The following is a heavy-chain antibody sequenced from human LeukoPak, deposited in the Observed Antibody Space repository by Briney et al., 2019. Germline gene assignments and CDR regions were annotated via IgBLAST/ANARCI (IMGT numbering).Heavy chain of an antibody. CDR3: ATTPPYYDFWSGYYPRPRPNWFDP. V-gene: IGHV1-24*01. Sequence: GASVKVSCKVSGYTLTELSMHWVRQAPGKGLEWMGGFDPEDGETIYAQKFQGRVTMTEDTSTDTAYMELSSLRSEDTAVYYCATTPPYYDFWSGYYPRPRPNWFDPWGQGTLVTVSS. J-gene: IGHJ5*02. CDR2: FDPEDGET. CDR1: GYTLTELS. D-gene: IGHD3-3*01.